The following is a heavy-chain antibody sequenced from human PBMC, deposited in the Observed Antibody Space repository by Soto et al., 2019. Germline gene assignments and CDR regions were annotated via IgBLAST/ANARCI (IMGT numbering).Heavy chain of an antibody. J-gene: IGHJ4*02. CDR1: GGSISSSSYY. D-gene: IGHD1-26*01. CDR2: IYYSGST. V-gene: IGHV4-39*01. Sequence: QLQLQESGPGLVKPSETLSLTCTVSGGSISSSSYYWGWIRQPPGKGLEWIGSIYYSGSTYYNPSLKSRVTRSVDTSKSHFSLKLSSVTAADTAVYYCASQSRGSYGYFDYWGQGTLVTVSS. CDR3: ASQSRGSYGYFDY.